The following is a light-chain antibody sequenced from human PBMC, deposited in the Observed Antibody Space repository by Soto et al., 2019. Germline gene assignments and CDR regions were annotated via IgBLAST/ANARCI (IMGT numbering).Light chain of an antibody. Sequence: ETVIRRSLPTLCVCLQETAPLSCRGRQSAGNFLAWYQQKPGQAPRLLIYYISTRATGIPARFGGSGSGTEFTLTIISLQPEDYAVYYCQQHNKSPITFGQGTRLEIK. J-gene: IGKJ5*01. CDR1: QSAGNF. V-gene: IGKV3D-15*02. CDR3: QQHNKSPIT. CDR2: YIS.